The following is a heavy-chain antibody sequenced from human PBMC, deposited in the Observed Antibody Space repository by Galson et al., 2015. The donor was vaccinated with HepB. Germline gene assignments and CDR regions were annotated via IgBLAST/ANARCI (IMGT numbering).Heavy chain of an antibody. D-gene: IGHD2-15*01. CDR1: GYTFTGYY. CDR2: INPNSGDT. CDR3: ARVYCSGDRCYWESAA. V-gene: IGHV1-2*02. Sequence: SVKVSCKASGYTFTGYYMNWVRQAPGQGLEWMGWINPNSGDTKYAQRLQGRVTMTRDTSISTAYMELNRLRSDDTAVYYYARVYCSGDRCYWESAASGPGTLVPVS. J-gene: IGHJ5*02.